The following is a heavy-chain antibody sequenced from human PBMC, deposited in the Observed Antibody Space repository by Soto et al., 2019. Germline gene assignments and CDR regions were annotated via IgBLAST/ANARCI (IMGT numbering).Heavy chain of an antibody. CDR3: AKDKVDHNSVWDPFDI. V-gene: IGHV3-23*01. CDR2: LGGSNSDT. D-gene: IGHD2-15*01. Sequence: LRLSCAASGFTFSDYAMSWVRQAPGKGLEWVSGLGGSNSDTHYAASVEGRFTVSRDNSRSTLFLQMNSLRVEDTAVYYCAKDKVDHNSVWDPFDIWGQGTMVTVSS. J-gene: IGHJ3*02. CDR1: GFTFSDYA.